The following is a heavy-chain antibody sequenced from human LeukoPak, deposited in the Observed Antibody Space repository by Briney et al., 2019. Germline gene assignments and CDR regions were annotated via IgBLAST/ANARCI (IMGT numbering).Heavy chain of an antibody. CDR2: INHSGST. Sequence: PSETLSLTCAVYGGSFSGYYWSWIRQPPGKGLEWIGEINHSGSTNYNPSLKSRVTISVDTSKNQFSLKLSSVTAADTAVYYCARGALYYYGSGSYHYWGQGTLVTVSS. CDR3: ARGALYYYGSGSYHY. J-gene: IGHJ4*02. V-gene: IGHV4-34*01. D-gene: IGHD3-10*01. CDR1: GGSFSGYY.